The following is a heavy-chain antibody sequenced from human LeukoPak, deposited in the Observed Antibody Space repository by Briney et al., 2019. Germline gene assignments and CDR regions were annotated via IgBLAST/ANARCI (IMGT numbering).Heavy chain of an antibody. CDR2: INHSGST. J-gene: IGHJ1*01. CDR1: GGSFSGYY. CDR3: ARDRDGSSPQYFQH. V-gene: IGHV4-34*01. Sequence: SETLSLTCAVYGGSFSGYYWSWIRQPPGKGLEWIGEINHSGSTNYNPSLKSRVTISVDRSKNQFSLKLSSVTAADTAVYYCARDRDGSSPQYFQHWGQGTLVTVSS. D-gene: IGHD6-13*01.